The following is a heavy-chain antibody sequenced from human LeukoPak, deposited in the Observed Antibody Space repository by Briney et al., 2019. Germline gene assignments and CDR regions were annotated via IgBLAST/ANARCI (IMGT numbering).Heavy chain of an antibody. J-gene: IGHJ6*03. V-gene: IGHV3-48*01. Sequence: GGSLRLSCAASGLTFSDYSINWVRQAPGKGLEWLSYISTSSSAIYYADSLKGRFIISRDNAKNSLYLQMNDLSAEDTAVYYCARDPYSGGYGDYYYYYMDVWGKGTTVTISS. CDR2: ISTSSSAI. CDR1: GLTFSDYS. CDR3: ARDPYSGGYGDYYYYYMDV. D-gene: IGHD1-26*01.